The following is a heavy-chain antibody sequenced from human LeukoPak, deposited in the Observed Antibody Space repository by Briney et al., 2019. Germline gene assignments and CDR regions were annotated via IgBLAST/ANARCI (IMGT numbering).Heavy chain of an antibody. J-gene: IGHJ4*02. CDR2: IYYSGST. D-gene: IGHD5-18*01. CDR3: ARVVDTAMVPFDY. V-gene: IGHV4-59*08. Sequence: PSETLSLTCTVSGGSISSYYWSWIRQPPGKGLEWIGYIYYSGSTNYNPSLKSRVTISVDTSKNQFSLKLSSVTAADTAVYYCARVVDTAMVPFDYWGQGTLVTVSS. CDR1: GGSISSYY.